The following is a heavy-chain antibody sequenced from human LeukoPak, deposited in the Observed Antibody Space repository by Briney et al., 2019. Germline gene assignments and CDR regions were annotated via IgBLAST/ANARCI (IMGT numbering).Heavy chain of an antibody. CDR3: ARDQCSSTSCYYRWFDP. J-gene: IGHJ5*02. D-gene: IGHD2-2*01. CDR2: ISAYNGNT. CDR1: GYTFTSHG. Sequence: ASVKVSCKASGYTFTSHGISWVRQAPGQGLEWMGWISAYNGNTNYAQKLQGRVTMTTDTSTSTAYMELRSLRSDDTAVYYCARDQCSSTSCYYRWFDPWGQGTLVTVSS. V-gene: IGHV1-18*01.